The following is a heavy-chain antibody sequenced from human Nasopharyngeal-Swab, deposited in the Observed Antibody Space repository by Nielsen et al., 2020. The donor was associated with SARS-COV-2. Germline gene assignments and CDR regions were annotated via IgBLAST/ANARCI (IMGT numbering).Heavy chain of an antibody. J-gene: IGHJ6*04. CDR2: INHSGST. Sequence: SETLSLTCAVYGGSFSGYYWSWIRQPPGKGLEWIGEINHSGSTNYNPSLKSRVTISVDKSKNQFSLKLSSVTAADTAVYYCASPQYSSSYHEGVWGKWTTVTVSS. CDR1: GGSFSGYY. D-gene: IGHD6-13*01. V-gene: IGHV4-34*01. CDR3: ASPQYSSSYHEGV.